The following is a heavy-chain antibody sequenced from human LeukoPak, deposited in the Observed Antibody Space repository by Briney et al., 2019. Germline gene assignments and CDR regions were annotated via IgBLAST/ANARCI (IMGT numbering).Heavy chain of an antibody. V-gene: IGHV1-2*02. Sequence: ASVKVSCKASGYTFTGYFMHWVRQAPGQALEWMGWINPNSGGTKYAQKFQGRVTMTRDTSISTAYMELSSLRSDDTAVYYCARAPTWMQLSDWGQGTLVTVSS. D-gene: IGHD5-18*01. J-gene: IGHJ4*02. CDR3: ARAPTWMQLSD. CDR2: INPNSGGT. CDR1: GYTFTGYF.